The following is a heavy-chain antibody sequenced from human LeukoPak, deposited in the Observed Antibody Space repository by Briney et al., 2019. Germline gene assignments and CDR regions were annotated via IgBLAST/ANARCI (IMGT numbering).Heavy chain of an antibody. V-gene: IGHV6-1*01. Sequence: SQTLSLTCAISGDSVSSNSAAWNWIRQSPSRGLEWLGRTYYRSKWYNDYAVSVKSRITINPDTSKNQFSLKLSSVTAADTAVYYCARRHVDTAMVTYAFDIRGQGTMVTVSS. CDR1: GDSVSSNSAA. CDR3: ARRHVDTAMVTYAFDI. D-gene: IGHD5-18*01. CDR2: TYYRSKWYN. J-gene: IGHJ3*02.